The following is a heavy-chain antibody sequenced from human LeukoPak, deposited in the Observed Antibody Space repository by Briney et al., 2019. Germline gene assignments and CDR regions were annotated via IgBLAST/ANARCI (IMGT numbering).Heavy chain of an antibody. CDR1: GFTFSSYS. CDR2: ISSSSSYI. Sequence: GGSLRLSCAASGFTFSSYSMNWVRQAPGKGLEWVSSISSSSSYIYYADSVKGRFTISRDNAKNSLYLQMNSLRAEDTAVYYCARDHDQWELRYFDYWGQGTLVTVSS. CDR3: ARDHDQWELRYFDY. V-gene: IGHV3-21*04. J-gene: IGHJ4*02. D-gene: IGHD1-26*01.